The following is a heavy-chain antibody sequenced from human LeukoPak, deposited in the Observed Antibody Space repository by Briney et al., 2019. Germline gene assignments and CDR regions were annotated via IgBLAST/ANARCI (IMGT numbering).Heavy chain of an antibody. Sequence: GESLKISCAASGFRFSSYWMSWVRQAPGKGLEWVANIKQDGSEKYYVDSVKGRFTISRDNAKNSLYLQMNSLRAADTAVYYCARDGYPFDFWGQGTLVTVSS. D-gene: IGHD1-1*01. CDR2: IKQDGSEK. CDR3: ARDGYPFDF. V-gene: IGHV3-7*01. CDR1: GFRFSSYW. J-gene: IGHJ4*02.